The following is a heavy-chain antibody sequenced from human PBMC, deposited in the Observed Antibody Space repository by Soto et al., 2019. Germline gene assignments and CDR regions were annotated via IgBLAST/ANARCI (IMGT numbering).Heavy chain of an antibody. CDR1: GFTFSSYG. J-gene: IGHJ3*02. CDR3: ASSDYAFDI. D-gene: IGHD4-17*01. CDR2: IWYDGSNK. V-gene: IGHV3-33*01. Sequence: QVQLVESGGGVVQPGRSLRLSCAASGFTFSSYGMHWVRQAPGKGLEWVVVIWYDGSNKYYADSVKGRFTISRDNSKNTLYLQMNSLRAEDTAVYYCASSDYAFDIWGQGTMVTVSS.